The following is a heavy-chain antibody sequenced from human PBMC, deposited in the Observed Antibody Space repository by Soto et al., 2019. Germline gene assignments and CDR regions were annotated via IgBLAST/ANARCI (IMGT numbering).Heavy chain of an antibody. CDR2: MYHSGTF. V-gene: IGHV4-30-2*01. J-gene: IGHJ5*02. D-gene: IGHD3-10*01. CDR3: ARAQFYSGSGNYNNLMFDA. Sequence: SETLSLTCAVSGGSIGGVGYSWSWIRQPPGGGLEWIGYMYHSGTFLKSPSLKTRLTMSLDMSKNQFSLTRNSMTAADTAVYYCARAQFYSGSGNYNNLMFDAWGQGSQGTVSS. CDR1: GGSIGGVGYS.